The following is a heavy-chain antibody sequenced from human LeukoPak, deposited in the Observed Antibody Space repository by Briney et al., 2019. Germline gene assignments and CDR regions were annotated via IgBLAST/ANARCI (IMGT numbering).Heavy chain of an antibody. J-gene: IGHJ4*02. V-gene: IGHV3-21*01. CDR3: ARATTVTTITINYFDY. CDR1: GFTFGDYA. Sequence: PGGSLRLSCTASGFTFGDYAMSWVRQAPGKGLEWVSSISSSSSYIYYADSVKGRFTISRDNAKNSLYLQMNSLRAEDTAVYYCARATTVTTITINYFDYWGQGTLVTVSS. D-gene: IGHD4-17*01. CDR2: ISSSSSYI.